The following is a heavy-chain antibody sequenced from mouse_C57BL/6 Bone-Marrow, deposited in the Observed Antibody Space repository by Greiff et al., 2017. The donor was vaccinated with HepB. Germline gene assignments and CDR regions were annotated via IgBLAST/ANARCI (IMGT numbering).Heavy chain of an antibody. CDR3: ARKAITTVVEDYYVMDY. Sequence: QVQLQQSGAELARPGASVKLSCKASGYTFTSYGISWVKQRTGQGLEWIGEIYPRSGNTYYNEKFKGKATLTADKSSSTAYMELRSLTSEDSAVYSCARKAITTVVEDYYVMDYWGQGTSVTVSS. CDR2: IYPRSGNT. J-gene: IGHJ4*01. CDR1: GYTFTSYG. D-gene: IGHD1-1*01. V-gene: IGHV1-81*01.